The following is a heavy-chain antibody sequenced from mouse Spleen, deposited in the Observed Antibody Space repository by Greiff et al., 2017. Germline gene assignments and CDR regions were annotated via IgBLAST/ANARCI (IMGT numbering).Heavy chain of an antibody. CDR1: GYTFTSYG. J-gene: IGHJ1*01. CDR3: AREGVYYDCDGVYLDD. V-gene: IGHV1-81*01. D-gene: IGHD2-4*01. Sequence: QVQLQQSGAELARPGASVKLSCKASGYTFTSYGISWVKQRTGQGLEWIGEIYPRSGNTYYNEKFKGKATLTADKSSSTAYMELRSLTSEDSAVYFSAREGVYYDCDGVYLDDWGEGTTVTVSS. CDR2: IYPRSGNT.